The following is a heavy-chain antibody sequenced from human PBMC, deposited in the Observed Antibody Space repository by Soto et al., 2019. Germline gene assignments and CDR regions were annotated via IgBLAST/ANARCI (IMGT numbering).Heavy chain of an antibody. J-gene: IGHJ6*02. CDR3: AKDRSSPSVPYGMDV. CDR1: GFTFSSYA. Sequence: EVQLLESGGGLVQPGGSLRLSCAASGFTFSSYAMSWVRQAPGKGLEWVSAISGSGGSTYYADSVKGRFTISRDNSKNTLDRQMNSLRAEDTAVYYCAKDRSSPSVPYGMDVWGQGTTVTVSS. CDR2: ISGSGGST. D-gene: IGHD6-13*01. V-gene: IGHV3-23*01.